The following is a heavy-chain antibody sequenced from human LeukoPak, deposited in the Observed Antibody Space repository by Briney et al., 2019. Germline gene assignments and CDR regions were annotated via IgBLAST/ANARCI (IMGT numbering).Heavy chain of an antibody. V-gene: IGHV3-30*02. D-gene: IGHD2-21*01. CDR3: AKGKGIAQLGYPYYFDY. Sequence: PGGSLRLSCAASGFTFSNYGMHWVRQAPGKGLEWVAFIRYDGSNKYYADSVKGRFTISRDNSKNTLYLQMNSLRAEDTAVYYCAKGKGIAQLGYPYYFDYWGQGTLVTVSS. CDR1: GFTFSNYG. J-gene: IGHJ4*02. CDR2: IRYDGSNK.